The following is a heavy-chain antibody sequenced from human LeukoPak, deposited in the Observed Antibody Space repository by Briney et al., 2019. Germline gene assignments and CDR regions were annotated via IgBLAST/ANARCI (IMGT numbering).Heavy chain of an antibody. Sequence: GASVKVSCKASGGTFSSYAISWVRQAPGQGLEWMGGIIPIFGTANYAQKFQGRVTITADESTSTAYMELSSLRSEDTAVYYCARVVGEANDAFDIWGQGTMVTVSS. V-gene: IGHV1-69*13. CDR1: GGTFSSYA. CDR3: ARVVGEANDAFDI. D-gene: IGHD3-10*01. CDR2: IIPIFGTA. J-gene: IGHJ3*02.